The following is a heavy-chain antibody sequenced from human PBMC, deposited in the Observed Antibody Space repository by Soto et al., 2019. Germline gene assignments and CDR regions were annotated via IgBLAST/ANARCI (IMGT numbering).Heavy chain of an antibody. V-gene: IGHV3-11*01. CDR1: GFTFSDYY. CDR3: AQTSVTRRFHY. CDR2: ISSSGSII. D-gene: IGHD4-17*01. Sequence: GGSLRLSCAASGFTFSDYYMSWIRQAPGKGLEWVSYISSSGSIIYYADSVKGRFTISRDNAKNSLYLQMNSLRAEDTAVYYCAQTSVTRRFHYWGQGTLVTVSS. J-gene: IGHJ4*02.